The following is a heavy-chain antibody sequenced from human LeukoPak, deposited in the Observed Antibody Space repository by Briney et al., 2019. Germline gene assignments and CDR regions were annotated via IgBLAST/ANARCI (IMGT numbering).Heavy chain of an antibody. Sequence: GGSLRLSCAASGFTLRSYGMHWVRQAPGEGLEWVAVIWHDGSVLDYSESVKGRFTVSRDNRKNTLYLQMGSLRVEDTAVYYCARDRGQDDPIDIWGQGTLVTVSS. CDR2: IWHDGSVL. D-gene: IGHD3-10*01. CDR3: ARDRGQDDPIDI. J-gene: IGHJ4*02. V-gene: IGHV3-33*01. CDR1: GFTLRSYG.